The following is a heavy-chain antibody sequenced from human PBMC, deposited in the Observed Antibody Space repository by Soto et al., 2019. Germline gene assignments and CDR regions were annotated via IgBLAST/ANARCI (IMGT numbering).Heavy chain of an antibody. CDR1: GFTFSSYG. J-gene: IGHJ3*02. CDR2: ISYDGSNK. V-gene: IGHV3-30*18. CDR3: ANDISSEIVVVTAIAYAFDI. Sequence: QVQLVESGGGVVQPGRSLRLSCAASGFTFSSYGMHWVRQAPGKGLEWVAVISYDGSNKYYEDSVKGRFTISRDNSKNRLYLQRNSLRAEDTAVYYCANDISSEIVVVTAIAYAFDICGQGTMVTVSS. D-gene: IGHD2-21*02.